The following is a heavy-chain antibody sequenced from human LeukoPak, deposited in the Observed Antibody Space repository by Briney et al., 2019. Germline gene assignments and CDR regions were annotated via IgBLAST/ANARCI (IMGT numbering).Heavy chain of an antibody. D-gene: IGHD1-7*01. V-gene: IGHV4-39*01. CDR3: ARRDMTGTNFDF. Sequence: TSETLSLTCTVSGGSISSTNYFWGWIRQPPGKGLEWIGSFYYVGSTYYNSSLKSRVTLSVDTSKSQFSLKLNSVTAADTAVYYCARRDMTGTNFDFWGQGTLVTVSS. CDR2: FYYVGST. CDR1: GGSISSTNYF. J-gene: IGHJ4*02.